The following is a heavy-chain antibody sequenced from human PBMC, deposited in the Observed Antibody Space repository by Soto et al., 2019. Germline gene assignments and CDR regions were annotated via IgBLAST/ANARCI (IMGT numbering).Heavy chain of an antibody. J-gene: IGHJ3*02. CDR2: ISYDGSNK. Sequence: QVQLVESGGGVVQPGRSLRLSCAASGFTFSSYAMHWVRQAQGKGLDWVAVISYDGSNKDYADSVKGRFTISSDNSKNTLYLQMNSQRAEDTAVYYCARDREPLKFRGTGGAFDIWGQGTMVTVSS. CDR3: ARDREPLKFRGTGGAFDI. D-gene: IGHD3-10*01. CDR1: GFTFSSYA. V-gene: IGHV3-30-3*01.